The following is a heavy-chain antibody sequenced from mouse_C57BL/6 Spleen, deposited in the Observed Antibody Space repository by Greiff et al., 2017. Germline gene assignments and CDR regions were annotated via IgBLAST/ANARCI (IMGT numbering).Heavy chain of an antibody. Sequence: EVQRVESGEGLVKPGGSLKLSCAASGFTFSSYAMSWVRQTPEKRLEWVAYISSGGDYIYYADTVKGRFTISRDNARNTLYLQMSSLKSEDTAMYYCTRGGGTTVVHWYFDVWGTGTTVTVSS. CDR3: TRGGGTTVVHWYFDV. J-gene: IGHJ1*03. D-gene: IGHD1-1*01. CDR2: ISSGGDYI. V-gene: IGHV5-9-1*02. CDR1: GFTFSSYA.